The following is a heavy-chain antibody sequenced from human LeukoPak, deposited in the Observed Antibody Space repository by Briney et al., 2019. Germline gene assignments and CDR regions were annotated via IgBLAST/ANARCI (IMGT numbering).Heavy chain of an antibody. CDR3: ARGQWELLRYNYIDV. CDR2: IDTSRST. J-gene: IGHJ6*03. V-gene: IGHV4-4*07. D-gene: IGHD1-26*01. CDR1: GGSITSFY. Sequence: SETLSLTCTVSGGSITSFYWNWIRQPAGKGLGWIGRIDTSRSTNYNPSLKSRVTMSVDTSKNQFSLRLSSVTAADTAVYYCARGQWELLRYNYIDVWGKGTTVTVSS.